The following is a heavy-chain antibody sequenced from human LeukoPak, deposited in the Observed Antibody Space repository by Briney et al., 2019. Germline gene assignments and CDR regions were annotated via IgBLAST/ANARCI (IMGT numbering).Heavy chain of an antibody. V-gene: IGHV4-30-4*01. CDR1: GGSISSGDYD. Sequence: SETLSLTCTVSGGSISSGDYDWSWIRQPPGKGLEWIGYIYYSGSTYYNPSLKSRVTISVDTSKNQFSLKLSSVTAADTAVYYCARGTRSRGDFDYWGQGTLVTVSS. CDR2: IYYSGST. CDR3: ARGTRSRGDFDY. J-gene: IGHJ4*02. D-gene: IGHD2-2*01.